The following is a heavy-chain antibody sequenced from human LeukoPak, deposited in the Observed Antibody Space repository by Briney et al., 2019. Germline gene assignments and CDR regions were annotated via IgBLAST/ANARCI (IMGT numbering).Heavy chain of an antibody. V-gene: IGHV1-69*01. D-gene: IGHD6-13*01. CDR3: ARWYSSSWSEPWGAFDI. Sequence: GASVKVSCKASGGTFSSYAISWVRQAPGQGLEWMGGIIPIFGTANYAQKFQGRVTITADESTSTAYMELSSLRSEDTAVYYCARWYSSSWSEPWGAFDIWGQGTMVTVSS. CDR1: GGTFSSYA. CDR2: IIPIFGTA. J-gene: IGHJ3*02.